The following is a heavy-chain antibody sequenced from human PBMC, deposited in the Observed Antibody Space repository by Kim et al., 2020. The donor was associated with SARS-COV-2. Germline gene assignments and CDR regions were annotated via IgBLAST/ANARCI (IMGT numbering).Heavy chain of an antibody. V-gene: IGHV3-23*05. J-gene: IGHJ6*03. D-gene: IGHD3-16*02. CDR3: AKWNLGELSFNYYYYMDV. CDR1: ESRFSRYA. Sequence: GGSLRLSCVASESRFSRYAMSWVRQAPGKGLEWVSAISDTSIYYADSVKGRFSISRDNSKNTLYLQMNNLRAEDTAVYYCAKWNLGELSFNYYYYMDVWGKGTTVTVSS. CDR2: ISDTSI.